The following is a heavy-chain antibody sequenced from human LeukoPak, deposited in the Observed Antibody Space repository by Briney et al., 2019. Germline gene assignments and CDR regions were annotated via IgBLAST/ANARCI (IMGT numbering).Heavy chain of an antibody. D-gene: IGHD3-16*01. CDR3: TTSPTFGGANY. CDR1: GFTFSNAW. Sequence: GGSLRLSCAASGFTFSNAWMCGVRQAPGKGLEWVGRIKSKTDGGTTDYAAPVKGRFTISRDDSKNTRYLQMNSLKTEDTAVYYCTTSPTFGGANYWGQGTLVTVSS. J-gene: IGHJ4*02. CDR2: IKSKTDGGTT. V-gene: IGHV3-15*01.